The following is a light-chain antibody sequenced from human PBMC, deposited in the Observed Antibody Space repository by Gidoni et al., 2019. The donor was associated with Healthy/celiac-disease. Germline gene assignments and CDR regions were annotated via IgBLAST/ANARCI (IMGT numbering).Light chain of an antibody. Sequence: DIQMTQSPSSLSASVGDRVTITCRASQSISSYLNWYQQKPGKAPKLLIYAASSLQSGDPSRFSGSGSGTDFTLTISRLQPEDFATYYCQQSYSTPTFGGGTKVEIK. CDR2: AAS. J-gene: IGKJ4*01. CDR1: QSISSY. CDR3: QQSYSTPT. V-gene: IGKV1-39*01.